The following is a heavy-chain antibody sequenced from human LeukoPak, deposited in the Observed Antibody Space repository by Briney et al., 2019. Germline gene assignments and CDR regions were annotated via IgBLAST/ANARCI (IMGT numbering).Heavy chain of an antibody. CDR1: GFTFSSYW. J-gene: IGHJ5*02. D-gene: IGHD6-6*01. CDR2: INHNGNVN. Sequence: GGSLRLSCAASGFTFSSYWMNWARQAPGKGLEWVASINHNGNVNYYVDSVKGRFTISRDNAKNSLYLQMSNLRAEDTAVYYRARDGPYSSSATHPPWGQGTLVTVSS. V-gene: IGHV3-7*03. CDR3: ARDGPYSSSATHPP.